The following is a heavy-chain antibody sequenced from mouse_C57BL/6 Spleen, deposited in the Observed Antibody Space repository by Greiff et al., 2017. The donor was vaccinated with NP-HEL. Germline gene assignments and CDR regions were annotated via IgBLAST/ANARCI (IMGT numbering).Heavy chain of an antibody. CDR3: ARQGDIGNYVGNAMDY. V-gene: IGHV2-6-1*01. CDR1: GFSLTSYG. J-gene: IGHJ4*01. CDR2: IWSDGST. D-gene: IGHD2-1*01. Sequence: QVQLKESGPGLVAPSQSLSITCTVSGFSLTSYGVHWVRQPPGKGLEWLVVIWSDGSTTYNSALKSRLSISKDNSKSQVFLKMNSLQTDDTAMYYCARQGDIGNYVGNAMDYWGQGTSVTVSS.